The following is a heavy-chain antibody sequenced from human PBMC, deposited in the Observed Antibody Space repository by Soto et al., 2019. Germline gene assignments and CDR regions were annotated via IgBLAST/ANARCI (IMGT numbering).Heavy chain of an antibody. J-gene: IGHJ4*02. V-gene: IGHV4-4*02. CDR3: ATLPPRIELAVLPIPT. Sequence: QVQLQESGPGLVKPSGTLSLTCAVSGGSISSTNWWSWVRQSPGKGLEWIGEIYHSGSTNYNPSLRGRVTISLDKSNHQFSLKIRSVTAADTAMYYCATLPPRIELAVLPIPTWGQGTLVTVTS. CDR2: IYHSGST. CDR1: GGSISSTNW. D-gene: IGHD2-2*02.